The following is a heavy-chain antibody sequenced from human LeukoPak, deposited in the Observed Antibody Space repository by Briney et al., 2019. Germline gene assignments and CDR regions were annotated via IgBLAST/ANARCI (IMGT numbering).Heavy chain of an antibody. D-gene: IGHD3-22*01. CDR1: GGSISSGDYY. CDR3: ARAADYYDSSGYSH. V-gene: IGHV4-30-4*08. J-gene: IGHJ4*02. Sequence: PSETLSLTCTVSGGSISSGDYYWSWIRQPPGKGLEWIGYIYYSGSTYYNPSLKSRVTISVDTSKNQFSLKLSSVTAADTAVYYCARAADYYDSSGYSHWGQGTLVTVSS. CDR2: IYYSGST.